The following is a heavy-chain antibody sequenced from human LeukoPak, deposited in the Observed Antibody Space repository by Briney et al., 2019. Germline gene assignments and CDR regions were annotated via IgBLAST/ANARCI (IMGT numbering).Heavy chain of an antibody. CDR2: IHYSGST. V-gene: IGHV4-59*11. J-gene: IGHJ5*01. Sequence: PSETLSLTCSVSGASISSHYWSWIRQPPGKGLEWIGYIHYSGSTNCNPSLKSRVTISLDTSKNQFSLKLTSVTAADTAVYYCASSPRLTTSWFLFDSWGHGTLVTVSS. CDR1: GASISSHY. D-gene: IGHD2-2*01. CDR3: ASSPRLTTSWFLFDS.